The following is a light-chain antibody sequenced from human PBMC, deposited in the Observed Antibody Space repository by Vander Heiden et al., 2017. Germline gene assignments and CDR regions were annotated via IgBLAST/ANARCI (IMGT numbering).Light chain of an antibody. J-gene: IGKJ1*01. CDR3: QQDNNWPRT. CDR1: QSVSSN. Sequence: EIVMTQSPATLSVSPGERATLSCRTSQSVSSNLAWYQQKTGQAPRLLIYGASISSIGLPARSSGRGPATEFTLSISIMMSADLALSSSQQDNNWPRTFGQGTKVXIK. CDR2: GAS. V-gene: IGKV3D-15*03.